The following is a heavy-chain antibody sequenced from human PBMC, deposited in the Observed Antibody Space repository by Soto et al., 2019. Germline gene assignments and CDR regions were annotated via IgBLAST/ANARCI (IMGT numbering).Heavy chain of an antibody. V-gene: IGHV4-4*02. CDR2: IYHSGGT. CDR1: GDSISSSSNW. D-gene: IGHD4-17*01. Sequence: SETLSLTCAVSGDSISSSSNWWNWVRQPPGKGLEWIGEIYHSGGTNYNPSLKSRVTISVDKSKNQFSLKLNSVTAADTAVYYCANLGMSTTVADYWGQGTLVPVSS. J-gene: IGHJ4*02. CDR3: ANLGMSTTVADY.